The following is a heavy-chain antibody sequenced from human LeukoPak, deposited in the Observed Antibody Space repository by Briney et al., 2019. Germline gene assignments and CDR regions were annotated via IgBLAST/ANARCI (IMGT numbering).Heavy chain of an antibody. CDR1: GGSFSGYY. J-gene: IGHJ5*02. V-gene: IGHV4-34*01. Sequence: SGTLSLTCAVYGGSFSGYYWSWIRQPPGKGLEWMGEINHSGSTNYNPSLKSRVTISVDTSKNQFSLKLSSVTAADTAVYYCARVSQSLDTGTTAWDWFDPWGQGTLVTVSS. D-gene: IGHD1-7*01. CDR3: ARVSQSLDTGTTAWDWFDP. CDR2: INHSGST.